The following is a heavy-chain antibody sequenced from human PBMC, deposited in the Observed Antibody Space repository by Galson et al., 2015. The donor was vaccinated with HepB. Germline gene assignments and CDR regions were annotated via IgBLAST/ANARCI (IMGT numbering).Heavy chain of an antibody. V-gene: IGHV3-30*02. J-gene: IGHJ1*01. CDR3: AKGVGYSSGWGQH. D-gene: IGHD6-19*01. CDR2: IRYDGSNK. CDR1: GFTFSSYG. Sequence: SLRLSCAASGFTFSSYGMHWVRQAPGKGLEWVAFIRYDGSNKYYADSVKGRFTISRDNSKNTLYLQMNSLRAEDTAVYYCAKGVGYSSGWGQHWGQGTLVTVSS.